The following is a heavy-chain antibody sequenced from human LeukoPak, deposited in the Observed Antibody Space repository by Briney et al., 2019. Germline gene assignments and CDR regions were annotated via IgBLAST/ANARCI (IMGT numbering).Heavy chain of an antibody. CDR2: IHYSGST. J-gene: IGHJ4*02. Sequence: RTSETLSLTCSVSIGSISSYYWSWIRQPPGKGLEWIGYIHYSGSTNYNPSLKSRVTISVDTSKNQFSLKLSSVTAADTAVYYCARRPTEYYYDSSGYFRSGPWPRFDYWGQGTPVTVSS. D-gene: IGHD3-22*01. CDR1: IGSISSYY. V-gene: IGHV4-59*12. CDR3: ARRPTEYYYDSSGYFRSGPWPRFDY.